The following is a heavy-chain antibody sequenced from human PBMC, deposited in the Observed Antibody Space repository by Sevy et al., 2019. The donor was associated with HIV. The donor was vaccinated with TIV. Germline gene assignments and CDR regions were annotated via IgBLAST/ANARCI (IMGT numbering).Heavy chain of an antibody. V-gene: IGHV3-21*01. CDR3: ARGEYCSSTTCSYFDY. J-gene: IGHJ4*02. CDR1: GFTFSSYS. Sequence: GGSLRLSCAASGFTFSSYSINWVRQAPGKGLEWVSSISSSSNFIYYADSVKGRFTISRDNAKNALYLQMHSLRAEDTAVYYCARGEYCSSTTCSYFDYWGQGTLVTVSS. CDR2: ISSSSNFI. D-gene: IGHD2-2*01.